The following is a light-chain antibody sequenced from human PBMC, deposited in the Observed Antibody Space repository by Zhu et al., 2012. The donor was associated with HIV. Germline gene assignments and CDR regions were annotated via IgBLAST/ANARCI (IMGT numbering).Light chain of an antibody. CDR3: QQRSNWPLLS. V-gene: IGKV3-11*01. CDR2: DAS. CDR1: QSVNSY. J-gene: IGKJ4*01. Sequence: EIVLTQSPATMSLSPGERATLSCRASQSVNSYLAWYQQKPGQAPRLLIYDASNRATGIPARFSGSGSGTDFTLTISGLEPEDFAVYYCQQRSNWPLLSFGGGTKVEIK.